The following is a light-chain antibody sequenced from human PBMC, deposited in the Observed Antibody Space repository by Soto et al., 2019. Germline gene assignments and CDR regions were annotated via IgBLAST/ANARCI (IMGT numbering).Light chain of an antibody. CDR1: QDISSW. CDR2: ATS. CDR3: QQYDKWPTWT. Sequence: DIQMTQSPSFVSASVGDRVTINCWASQDISSWLVWYQQKPGKAPKLLIHATSGLQSGVPSRFSGSGSGTDFTLTVSNLQSEDFAVYYCQQYDKWPTWTVGQGTKVENK. V-gene: IGKV1-12*01. J-gene: IGKJ1*01.